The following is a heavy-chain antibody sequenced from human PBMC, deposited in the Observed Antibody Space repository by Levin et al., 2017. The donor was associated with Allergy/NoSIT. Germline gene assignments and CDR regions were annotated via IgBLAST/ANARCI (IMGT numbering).Heavy chain of an antibody. CDR3: ARGHDYVDAFDI. CDR1: GFTFSSYW. Sequence: GGSLRLSCAASGFTFSSYWMHWVRQAPGKGLVWVSRINSDGSSTSYADSVKGRFTISRDNAKNTLYLQMNSLRAEDTAVYYCARGHDYVDAFDIWGQGTMVTVSS. D-gene: IGHD4-17*01. V-gene: IGHV3-74*01. J-gene: IGHJ3*02. CDR2: INSDGSST.